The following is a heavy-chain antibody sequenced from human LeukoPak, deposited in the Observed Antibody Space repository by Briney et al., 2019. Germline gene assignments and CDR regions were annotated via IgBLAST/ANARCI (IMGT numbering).Heavy chain of an antibody. CDR3: ARDPNGDYIGAFDM. Sequence: GGSLRLSCTASGFTFSAYAMMWVRQAPGKGPEWVSAIRGGGGSAFYADSMKGRFTISRDNSKYTLFLQMNSLRAEDMAVYYCARDPNGDYIGAFDMWGPGTMVTVSS. V-gene: IGHV3-23*01. CDR1: GFTFSAYA. J-gene: IGHJ3*02. D-gene: IGHD4-17*01. CDR2: IRGGGGSA.